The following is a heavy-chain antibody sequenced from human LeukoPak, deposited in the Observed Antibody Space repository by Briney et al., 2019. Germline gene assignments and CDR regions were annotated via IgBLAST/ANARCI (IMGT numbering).Heavy chain of an antibody. Sequence: SETLSLTCTVSGASLSSDGHYWNWIRQHPVKGLEWIGYIHFSGSTYYNPSLQSRVTISVDTSKSQFTLNLSSVTAADTAVYYCARDGESGFSYLFDNWGQGTLVTVSS. CDR1: GASLSSDGHY. CDR2: IHFSGST. J-gene: IGHJ4*02. V-gene: IGHV4-31*03. D-gene: IGHD5-12*01. CDR3: ARDGESGFSYLFDN.